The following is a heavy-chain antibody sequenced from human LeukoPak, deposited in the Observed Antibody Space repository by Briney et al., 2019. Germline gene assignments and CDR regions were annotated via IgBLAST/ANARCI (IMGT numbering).Heavy chain of an antibody. D-gene: IGHD5-12*01. J-gene: IGHJ4*02. CDR1: GFTFSSYW. CDR3: AKGAIWGQYSGNDFFDY. V-gene: IGHV3-74*01. CDR2: INSDGSST. Sequence: GGSLRLSCAASGFTFSSYWMHWVRQAPGKGLVWVSRINSDGSSTSYADSVKGRFTISRDNAKNTLYLQMSGLRVEDTAVYYCAKGAIWGQYSGNDFFDYWGQGNLVTVSS.